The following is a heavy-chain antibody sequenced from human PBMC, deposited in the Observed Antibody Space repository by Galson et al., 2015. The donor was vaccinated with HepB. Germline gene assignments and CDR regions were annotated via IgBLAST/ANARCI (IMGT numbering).Heavy chain of an antibody. V-gene: IGHV1-69*13. CDR3: ARGEYCSGGSCLTRGYFDL. D-gene: IGHD2-15*01. CDR2: IIPIFGSA. Sequence: SVKVSCKASGGTFSSSAISWVRQAPGQGLEWMGGIIPIFGSAAYAQKFQGRVTITADESTSTAYMELSSLTSQDTAVYYCARGEYCSGGSCLTRGYFDLWGRGTLVTGSS. J-gene: IGHJ2*01. CDR1: GGTFSSSA.